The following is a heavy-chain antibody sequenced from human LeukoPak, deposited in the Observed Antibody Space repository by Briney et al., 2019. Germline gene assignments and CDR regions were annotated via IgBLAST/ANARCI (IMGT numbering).Heavy chain of an antibody. J-gene: IGHJ4*02. CDR2: ISAYNGNT. Sequence: ASVKVSCKASGYTFTSYGISWVRQAPGQGLEWMGWISAYNGNTNYAQKLQGRVTMTTDTSTSTAYMELRSLRSDDTAVYYCARGGTIFGVVIPLGDYFDYWGQGTLVTVSS. V-gene: IGHV1-18*01. CDR3: ARGGTIFGVVIPLGDYFDY. D-gene: IGHD3-3*01. CDR1: GYTFTSYG.